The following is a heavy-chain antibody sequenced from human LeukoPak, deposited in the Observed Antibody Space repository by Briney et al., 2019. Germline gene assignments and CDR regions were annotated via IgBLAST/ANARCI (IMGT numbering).Heavy chain of an antibody. V-gene: IGHV4-34*01. D-gene: IGHD2-2*01. CDR3: ARHQYCSSTSCPFDY. Sequence: PSETLSLTCAVYGGSFSGYYWSWIRQPPGKGLEWIGEINHSGSTNYNPSPKSRVTISVDTSKNQFSLKLSSVTAADTAVYYCARHQYCSSTSCPFDYWGQGTLVTVSS. CDR2: INHSGST. CDR1: GGSFSGYY. J-gene: IGHJ4*02.